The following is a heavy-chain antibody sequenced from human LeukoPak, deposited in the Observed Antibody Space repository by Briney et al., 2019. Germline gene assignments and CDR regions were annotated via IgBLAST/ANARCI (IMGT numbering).Heavy chain of an antibody. CDR1: GFTFSRHS. J-gene: IGHJ4*02. V-gene: IGHV3-21*01. CDR3: ARVFCSGSSCYSFDY. D-gene: IGHD2-15*01. Sequence: GGSLRLSCAASGFTFSRHSINWVRQAPGKGLEWVSSISSSSSYIYYADSVKGRFTISRDNAKNTLYLQMNSLRAEDTAVYYCARVFCSGSSCYSFDYWGQGTLVTVSS. CDR2: ISSSSSYI.